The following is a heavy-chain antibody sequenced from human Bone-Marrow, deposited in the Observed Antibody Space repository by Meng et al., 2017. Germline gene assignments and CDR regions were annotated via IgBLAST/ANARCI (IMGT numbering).Heavy chain of an antibody. CDR3: AREGQQHDAFDI. Sequence: GESLKISCAASGFTFSSYAMHWVRQAPGKGLEWVAVISYDGSNKYYADSVKGRFTISRDNSKNTLYLQMNSLRAEDTAVYYCAREGQQHDAFDIWGQGTMVTV. V-gene: IGHV3-30*01. CDR1: GFTFSSYA. CDR2: ISYDGSNK. J-gene: IGHJ3*02. D-gene: IGHD6-13*01.